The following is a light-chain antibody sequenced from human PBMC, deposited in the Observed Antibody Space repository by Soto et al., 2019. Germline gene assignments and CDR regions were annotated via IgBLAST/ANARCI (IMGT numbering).Light chain of an antibody. CDR2: GAS. Sequence: DILLTQSPGTLSLSPGEISTLSCRASQSISSSYLAWFQQKPGQAPRLLIYGASSRATGIPDRFSGSGSGTDFTLTISRLEPEDFAVYYCQQYGSSITFGQGTRLEIK. V-gene: IGKV3-20*01. CDR1: QSISSSY. CDR3: QQYGSSIT. J-gene: IGKJ5*01.